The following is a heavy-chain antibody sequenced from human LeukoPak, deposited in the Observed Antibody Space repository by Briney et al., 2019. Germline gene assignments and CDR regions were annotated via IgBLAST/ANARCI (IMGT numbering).Heavy chain of an antibody. Sequence: ASVKVSCKASGYTFTGYYMHWVRQAPGQGLEWMGWINPNSGGTNYAQKFQGRVTMTRDTSISTAYMELSRLRSDDTAVYYCARDQHGRSSWGFDPWGQGTLVTVSS. CDR1: GYTFTGYY. CDR3: ARDQHGRSSWGFDP. D-gene: IGHD6-13*01. V-gene: IGHV1-2*02. CDR2: INPNSGGT. J-gene: IGHJ5*02.